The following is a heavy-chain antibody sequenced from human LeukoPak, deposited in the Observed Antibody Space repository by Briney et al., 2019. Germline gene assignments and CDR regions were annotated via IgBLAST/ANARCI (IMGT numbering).Heavy chain of an antibody. D-gene: IGHD3-22*01. CDR2: ISNDGGGT. V-gene: IGHV3-23*02. CDR1: GFTFNNYG. CDR3: AKGSSGYFADL. J-gene: IGHJ5*02. Sequence: PGGSLRLSCAASGFTFNNYGLIWVRQVPGKGLEWVAAISNDGGGTMYGGFVEGRFTISRDNSKNTLFLQMNSLRAEDTALYYCAKGSSGYFADLWGQGTLVTVSS.